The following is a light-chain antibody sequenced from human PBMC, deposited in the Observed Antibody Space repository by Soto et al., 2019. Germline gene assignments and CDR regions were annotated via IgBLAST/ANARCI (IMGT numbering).Light chain of an antibody. V-gene: IGLV2-11*01. Sequence: QSALTQPRSVSGSPGQSVTISCTGTSSDVGTYNYVSWYQQHPGKAPKVMIYDVSERPSGVPDRFSGSKSGNTASLAISGLQAEDDADYYCCSYAGSPRYVFGTGTKLTVL. CDR2: DVS. J-gene: IGLJ1*01. CDR3: CSYAGSPRYV. CDR1: SSDVGTYNY.